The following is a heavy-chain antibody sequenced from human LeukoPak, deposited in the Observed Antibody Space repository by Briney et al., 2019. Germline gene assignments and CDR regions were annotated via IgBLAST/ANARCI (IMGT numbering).Heavy chain of an antibody. D-gene: IGHD3-22*01. CDR2: ISGSGIK. V-gene: IGHV3-48*03. Sequence: PGGSLRLSCAASRFTFSSYEMNWVRQAPGKGLEWVSYISGSGIKHYADSVKGRFTISRDNAKNSLYLQMNSLRVEDTAVYYCARDPPDSSGYHYWYFDLWGRGTLVTVSS. CDR3: ARDPPDSSGYHYWYFDL. J-gene: IGHJ2*01. CDR1: RFTFSSYE.